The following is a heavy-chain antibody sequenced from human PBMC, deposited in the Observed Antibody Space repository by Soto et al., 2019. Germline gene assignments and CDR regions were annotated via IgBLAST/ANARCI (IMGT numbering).Heavy chain of an antibody. CDR3: ARDRRPTVTTWPHIYYGMDV. CDR2: IYYSGST. CDR1: GGSVSSGSYY. V-gene: IGHV4-61*01. J-gene: IGHJ6*02. D-gene: IGHD4-4*01. Sequence: SETLSLTCTVSGGSVSSGSYYWSWIRQPPGKGLEWIGYIYYSGSTNYNPSLKSRVTISVDTSKNQFSLKLSSVTAADTAVYYCARDRRPTVTTWPHIYYGMDVWGQGTTVTVSS.